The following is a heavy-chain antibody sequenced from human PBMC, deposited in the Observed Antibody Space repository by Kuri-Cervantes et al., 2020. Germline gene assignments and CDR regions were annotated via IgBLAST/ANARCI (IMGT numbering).Heavy chain of an antibody. Sequence: GSLRLSCTISGGSIGSYYWAWIRQPAGKGLEWIGRIYASGSTKYNPSLKSRVTMSIDKSKNEFSLKLSSVTAADTAVYYCARGGRRELVPVYWGQGTLVTVSS. CDR1: GGSIGSYY. J-gene: IGHJ4*02. D-gene: IGHD6-6*01. CDR3: ARGGRRELVPVY. CDR2: IYASGST. V-gene: IGHV4-4*07.